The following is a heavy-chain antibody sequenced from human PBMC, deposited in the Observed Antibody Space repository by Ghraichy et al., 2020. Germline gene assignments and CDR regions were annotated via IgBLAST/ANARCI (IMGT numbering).Heavy chain of an antibody. CDR2: IYYSGST. CDR3: ARGQYYYDSSGID. Sequence: SETLSLTCTVSGGSISSYYWSWIRQPPGKGLEWIGYIYYSGSTNYNPSLKSRVTISVDTSKNQFSLKLSSVTAADTAVYYCARGQYYYDSSGIDWGQGTLVTVSS. CDR1: GGSISSYY. V-gene: IGHV4-59*01. D-gene: IGHD3-22*01. J-gene: IGHJ4*02.